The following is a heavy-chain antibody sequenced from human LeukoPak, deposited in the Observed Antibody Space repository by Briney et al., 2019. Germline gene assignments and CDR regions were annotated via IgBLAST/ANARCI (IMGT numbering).Heavy chain of an antibody. CDR2: ISYSGYT. Sequence: SETLSLTCTVSGGPLRSYYWSWIRQAPGKGLEWIGFISYSGYTSYSPSLKSRVAISVDTSKSQFSLRLNSMTAADTAIYYCARGRNDNGGMFFDSWAQGTLVTVSS. D-gene: IGHD4-23*01. CDR3: ARGRNDNGGMFFDS. J-gene: IGHJ4*02. V-gene: IGHV4-59*01. CDR1: GGPLRSYY.